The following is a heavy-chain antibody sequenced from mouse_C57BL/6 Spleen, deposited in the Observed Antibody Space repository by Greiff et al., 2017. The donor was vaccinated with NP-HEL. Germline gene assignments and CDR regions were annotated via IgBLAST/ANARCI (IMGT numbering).Heavy chain of an antibody. V-gene: IGHV1-52*01. D-gene: IGHD2-1*01. CDR2: IDPSDSAT. CDR1: GYTFTSYW. CDR3: ARGGFYGNYEAY. Sequence: QVQLQQPGAELVRPGSSVKLSCKASGYTFTSYWMHWVKQRPIQGLEWIGNIDPSDSATHYNQKFKDKATLTVDKSSSTAYMQLSSLTSEDSAVYYCARGGFYGNYEAYWGQGTLVTVSA. J-gene: IGHJ3*01.